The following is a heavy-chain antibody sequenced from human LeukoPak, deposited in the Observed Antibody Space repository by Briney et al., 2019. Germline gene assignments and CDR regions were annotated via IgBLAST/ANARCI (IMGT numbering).Heavy chain of an antibody. CDR2: VSGTSEYI. J-gene: IGHJ4*02. V-gene: IGHV3-21*06. CDR1: GFIFSTYS. Sequence: GGSLRLSCAASGFIFSTYSMIWVRQAPGKGLEWVSSVSGTSEYIYYADSVRGRFTISRDNAKNTVYLQMNSLSAEDTAVYYCARWYSSGWYSDYWGQGTLVTVSS. CDR3: ARWYSSGWYSDY. D-gene: IGHD6-19*01.